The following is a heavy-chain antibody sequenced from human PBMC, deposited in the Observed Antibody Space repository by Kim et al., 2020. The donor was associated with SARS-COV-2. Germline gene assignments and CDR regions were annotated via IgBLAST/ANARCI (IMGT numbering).Heavy chain of an antibody. V-gene: IGHV4-39*01. Sequence: YYDPSLKSRVTISVDTSKNQFSLKLNSVTAAETAVYYCARSYDILTGDEYWGQGILVTVSS. J-gene: IGHJ4*02. CDR3: ARSYDILTGDEY. D-gene: IGHD3-9*01.